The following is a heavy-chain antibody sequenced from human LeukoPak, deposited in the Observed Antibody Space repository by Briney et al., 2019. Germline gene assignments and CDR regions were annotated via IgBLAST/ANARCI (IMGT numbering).Heavy chain of an antibody. V-gene: IGHV5-51*01. D-gene: IGHD5-18*01. CDR1: GYNFTSYW. J-gene: IGHJ3*02. Sequence: GESLKISCKGSGYNFTSYWIGSVRPLPGKGLEWMGIIYPGDSDIIYSLSFQGQVTISANKSISTASLQWSGLEASETAMYYCASRYCYGSIDVFGILGQGTMVTVSS. CDR3: ASRYCYGSIDVFGI. CDR2: IYPGDSDI.